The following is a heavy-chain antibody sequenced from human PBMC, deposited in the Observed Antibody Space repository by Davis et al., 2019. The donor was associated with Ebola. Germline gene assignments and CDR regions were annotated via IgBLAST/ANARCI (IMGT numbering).Heavy chain of an antibody. CDR2: IYYSGTT. V-gene: IGHV4-59*01. J-gene: IGHJ1*01. Sequence: PSETLSLTCTVSHSSISSYYWSWIRQPPGKGLEWIGYIYYSGTTKYNPSLKSRVTIPGDASKNQFSLNLSSVTSADTAVYYCARSPHSNAEHFQFWGQGTLVTVSS. CDR3: ARSPHSNAEHFQF. CDR1: HSSISSYY.